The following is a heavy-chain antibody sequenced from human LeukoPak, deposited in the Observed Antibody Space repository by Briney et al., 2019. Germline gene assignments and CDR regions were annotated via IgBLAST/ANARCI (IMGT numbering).Heavy chain of an antibody. D-gene: IGHD2-21*02. Sequence: SGGSLRLSCAASGFTFSSYSMNWVRQAPGKGLEWVGRVRRQTEGETTDYPAPVKGRFTISRDDSKNTVYLQMNFLKTEDTAVYYCTARVVTTNEFWGQGTLVTVSS. CDR2: VRRQTEGETT. CDR1: GFTFSSYS. V-gene: IGHV3-15*01. J-gene: IGHJ4*02. CDR3: TARVVTTNEF.